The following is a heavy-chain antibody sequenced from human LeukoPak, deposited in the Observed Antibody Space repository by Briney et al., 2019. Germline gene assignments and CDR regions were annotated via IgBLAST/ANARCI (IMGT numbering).Heavy chain of an antibody. J-gene: IGHJ4*02. V-gene: IGHV4-59*01. CDR2: IYYSGST. D-gene: IGHD3-9*01. CDR1: GGSISSYY. CDR3: ARGGHDILTGYYFPLDY. Sequence: PSETLSLTCTVSGGSISSYYWSWIRQPPGKGLEWIGYIYYSGSTNYNPSLKSRVTISVDTSKNQFSLKLSSVTAADTAVYYCARGGHDILTGYYFPLDYWGQGTLVTVSS.